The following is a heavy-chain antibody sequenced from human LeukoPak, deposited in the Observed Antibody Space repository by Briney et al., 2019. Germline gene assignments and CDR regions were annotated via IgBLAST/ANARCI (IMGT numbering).Heavy chain of an antibody. D-gene: IGHD3-22*01. J-gene: IGHJ4*02. CDR3: ARGGGEYYYDSSGYSDY. Sequence: GGSLRLSCAASGFTFSSYSMNWVRQAPGKGLEWGSCISSSSSTIYYADSVKGRFTISRDNAKNSLYLQMNSLRAEDTAVYYCARGGGEYYYDSSGYSDYWGQGTLVTVSS. CDR2: ISSSSSTI. V-gene: IGHV3-48*04. CDR1: GFTFSSYS.